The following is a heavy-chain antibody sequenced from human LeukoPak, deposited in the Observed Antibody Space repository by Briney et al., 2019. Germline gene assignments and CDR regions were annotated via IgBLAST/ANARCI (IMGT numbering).Heavy chain of an antibody. CDR2: VYHSGVT. J-gene: IGHJ4*02. CDR1: RGVISGTSYF. CDR3: ATGRYFRFFDY. Sequence: SETLSLTCTVSRGVISGTSYFWGWIRQSPGKGLEWIGSVYHSGVTFENPSLRSRVTLSVDTSKNQFSLKVSSVTAADTAVYYCATGRYFRFFDYWGQGTLVTVSS. D-gene: IGHD3-9*01. V-gene: IGHV4-39*01.